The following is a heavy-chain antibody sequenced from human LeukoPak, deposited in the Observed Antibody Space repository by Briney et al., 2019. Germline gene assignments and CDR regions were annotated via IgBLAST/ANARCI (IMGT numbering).Heavy chain of an antibody. V-gene: IGHV3-7*01. CDR3: ARERDFWSGYDDG. CDR2: IKQDGSEK. Sequence: PGGSLRLSCAASGFTFSSYWMSWVRQAPGKGLEWVANIKQDGSEKYYVDSVKGRFTISRDNAKNSLYLQMNSLRAEDTAVYYCARERDFWSGYDDGWGQGTLVTVSS. J-gene: IGHJ4*02. CDR1: GFTFSSYW. D-gene: IGHD3-3*01.